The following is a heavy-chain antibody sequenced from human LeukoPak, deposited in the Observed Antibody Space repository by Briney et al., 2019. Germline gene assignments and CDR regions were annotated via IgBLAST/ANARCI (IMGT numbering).Heavy chain of an antibody. CDR3: ARAPLDSSGNHWGVWFDP. CDR1: GYSFSSYW. V-gene: IGHV5-51*01. D-gene: IGHD3-22*01. J-gene: IGHJ5*02. Sequence: GESLKISCKGAGYSFSSYWIGWVRQMPGKGLEWMGIIYPGHSDTKYSPSFQGQVTMSADRSINTAYLQWSSLKASDTAIYYCARAPLDSSGNHWGVWFDPWGQGTLVTVSS. CDR2: IYPGHSDT.